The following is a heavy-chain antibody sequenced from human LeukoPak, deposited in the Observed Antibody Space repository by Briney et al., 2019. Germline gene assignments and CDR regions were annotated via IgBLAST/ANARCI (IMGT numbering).Heavy chain of an antibody. Sequence: PGGSLRLSCAASGFTFKNYAMSWVRQAPGKGLEWVSVVSGTGGRTYYADSVKGRFTISRDNSKNTLYLQMNSLRAEDTALYYCVKASSSSPQYNWFDAWGQGTLVTVSS. CDR2: VSGTGGRT. CDR3: VKASSSSPQYNWFDA. J-gene: IGHJ5*02. D-gene: IGHD6-6*01. CDR1: GFTFKNYA. V-gene: IGHV3-23*01.